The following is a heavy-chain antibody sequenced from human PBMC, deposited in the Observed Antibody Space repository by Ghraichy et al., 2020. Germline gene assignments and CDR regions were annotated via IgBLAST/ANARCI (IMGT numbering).Heavy chain of an antibody. J-gene: IGHJ6*02. Sequence: GGSLRLSCAASGFTFSSYWMHWVRQAPGKGLVWVSRINSDGSSTSYADSVKGRFTISRDNAKNTLYLQMNSLRAEDTAVYYCARDPDTAMVRVYYYYGMDVWGQGTTVTVSS. V-gene: IGHV3-74*01. CDR1: GFTFSSYW. CDR2: INSDGSST. CDR3: ARDPDTAMVRVYYYYGMDV. D-gene: IGHD5-18*01.